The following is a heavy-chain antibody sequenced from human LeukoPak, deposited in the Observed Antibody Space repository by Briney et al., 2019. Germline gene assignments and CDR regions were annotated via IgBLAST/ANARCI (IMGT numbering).Heavy chain of an antibody. Sequence: SETLSLTCAVYGGSFSGYYWSWIRQPPGKGPEWIGEINHSGSTNYNPSLKSRVTISVDTSKNQFSLKLSSVTAADTAVYYCASARRELDYWGQGTLVTVSS. CDR2: INHSGST. V-gene: IGHV4-34*01. CDR3: ASARRELDY. CDR1: GGSFSGYY. D-gene: IGHD1-1*01. J-gene: IGHJ4*02.